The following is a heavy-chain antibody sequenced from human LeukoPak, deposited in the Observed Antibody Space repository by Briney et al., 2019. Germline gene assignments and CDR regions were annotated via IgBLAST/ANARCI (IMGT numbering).Heavy chain of an antibody. CDR1: GGSISSNNYY. D-gene: IGHD1-26*01. CDR2: IYYSGGT. CDR3: ARKKGGSYYTFDY. V-gene: IGHV4-39*07. J-gene: IGHJ4*02. Sequence: SETLSLTCTVSGGSISSNNYYWGWIRQPPGKGLEWIGTIYYSGGTYYNPSLKSRVTLSVDTSKSQFSLKLSSVTAVDTAVYYCARKKGGSYYTFDYWGQGTLVTVSS.